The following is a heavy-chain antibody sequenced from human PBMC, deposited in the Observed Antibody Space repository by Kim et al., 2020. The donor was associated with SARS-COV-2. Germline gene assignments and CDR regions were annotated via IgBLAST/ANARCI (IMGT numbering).Heavy chain of an antibody. D-gene: IGHD6-19*01. CDR1: GYTFASYD. J-gene: IGHJ5*02. CDR2: MNPNSGNT. V-gene: IGHV1-8*01. Sequence: ASVKVSCKASGYTFASYDINWVRQATGQGLEWMGWMNPNSGNTGYAQKFQGRVTMTRNTSISTAYMELSRLRSEDTALYYCARGPLQIVAVAAPWGQGTLVAVSS. CDR3: ARGPLQIVAVAAP.